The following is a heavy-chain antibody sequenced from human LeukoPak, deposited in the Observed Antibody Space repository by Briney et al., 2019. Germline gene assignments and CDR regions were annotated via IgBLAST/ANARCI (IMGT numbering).Heavy chain of an antibody. D-gene: IGHD6-13*01. J-gene: IGHJ4*02. CDR2: INPNSGGT. CDR1: GYTFTGYY. CDR3: ARAGRSSSWPTGY. V-gene: IGHV1-2*02. Sequence: WASVKVSCKASGYTFTGYYMYWVRQAPGQGLEWMGWINPNSGGTNYAQKFQGRVTMTRDTSISTAYMELSRLRSDDTAVYYCARAGRSSSWPTGYWGQGTLVTVSS.